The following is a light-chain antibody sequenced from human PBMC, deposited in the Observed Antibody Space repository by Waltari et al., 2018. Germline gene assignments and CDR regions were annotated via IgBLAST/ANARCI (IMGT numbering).Light chain of an antibody. CDR3: SAWDDSLNGHVI. Sequence: QSLLTQPPSASGTPGQTVTISCSGSWSNIGTNVLSWCQQLPGTAPKLLIHSNNQRPSGVPDRFSCSKSGTSASLAISGLQSADEADYYCSAWDDSLNGHVIFGGGTKLTVL. J-gene: IGLJ2*01. CDR2: SNN. V-gene: IGLV1-44*01. CDR1: WSNIGTNV.